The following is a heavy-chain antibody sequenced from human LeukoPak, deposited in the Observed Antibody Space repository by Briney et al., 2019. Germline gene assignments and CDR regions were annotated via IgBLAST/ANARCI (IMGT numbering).Heavy chain of an antibody. CDR3: AREDSSVYYYYYYMDV. J-gene: IGHJ6*03. D-gene: IGHD3-22*01. Sequence: GGSLRLSCAASGFTFSSYSMNWVRQAPGKGLEWVSYISSSSSTIYYADSVKGRFTISRDNAKNSLYLQMNSLRAEDTAVYYCAREDSSVYYYYYYMDVWGKGTTVTISS. V-gene: IGHV3-48*01. CDR2: ISSSSSTI. CDR1: GFTFSSYS.